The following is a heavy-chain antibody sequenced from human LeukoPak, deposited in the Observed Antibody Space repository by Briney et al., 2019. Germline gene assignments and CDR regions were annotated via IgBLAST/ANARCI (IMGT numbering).Heavy chain of an antibody. CDR1: GFTFSDAW. D-gene: IGHD3-10*01. V-gene: IGHV3-7*01. Sequence: PGGSLRLSCAASGFTFSDAWMAWVRQAPGKGLEWVANINEDGREKYYVDSVKGRIFISRDNARHSLYLQMNSPRAEDTAVYYCVRGGFSLDRWGQGTLVTVSS. CDR2: INEDGREK. CDR3: VRGGFSLDR. J-gene: IGHJ5*02.